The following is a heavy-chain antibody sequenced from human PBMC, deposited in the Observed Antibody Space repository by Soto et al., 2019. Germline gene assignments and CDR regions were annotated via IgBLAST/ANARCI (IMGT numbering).Heavy chain of an antibody. V-gene: IGHV4-34*01. D-gene: IGHD1-26*01. Sequence: QVQLQQWGAGLLKPSETLSLTCAVYGGSFSGYYWSWIRQPPGKGLEWIGEINHSGSTNYNPSLKSRVTISVDTSNNQFSLKLSSVTAADTAVYYCARVDSGSYLVYWGQGTLVTVSS. CDR2: INHSGST. CDR1: GGSFSGYY. CDR3: ARVDSGSYLVY. J-gene: IGHJ4*02.